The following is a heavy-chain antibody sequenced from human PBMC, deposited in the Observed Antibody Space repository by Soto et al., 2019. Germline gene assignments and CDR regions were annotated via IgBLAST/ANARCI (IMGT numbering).Heavy chain of an antibody. Sequence: GASMKVSFKASGYTFSSYGISWVRQAPGQGLEWMGWISAYNGNKNYAQKLQGRVTMTTDTSTSTAYMELRSLRSDDTAVYYCARDMGIAAAGTTHPGNYYYYMDVWGKGTTVTVSS. CDR1: GYTFSSYG. V-gene: IGHV1-18*01. J-gene: IGHJ6*03. CDR2: ISAYNGNK. D-gene: IGHD6-13*01. CDR3: ARDMGIAAAGTTHPGNYYYYMDV.